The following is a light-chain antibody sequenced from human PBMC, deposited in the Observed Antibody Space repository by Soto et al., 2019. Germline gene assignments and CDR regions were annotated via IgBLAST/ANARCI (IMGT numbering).Light chain of an antibody. CDR2: CAS. Sequence: EIVMTESSATLSVSPRXRVTLSCRSSYSASTNLAFYHQTHGQAPRXLISCASTRAIDITAMFSGYGCGKDFNITISSLQSEDFAVYECQQYNNWPTFGQGTKVDIK. CDR3: QQYNNWPT. CDR1: YSASTN. V-gene: IGKV3-15*01. J-gene: IGKJ1*01.